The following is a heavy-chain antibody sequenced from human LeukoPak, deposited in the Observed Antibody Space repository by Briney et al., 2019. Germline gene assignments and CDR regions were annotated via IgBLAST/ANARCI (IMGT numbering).Heavy chain of an antibody. Sequence: GRSLRLSCAASGFTFSSYGMHWVRQAPGKGLEWVAVISYDGSNKYYADSVKDRFTISRDNSKNTLYLQMNSLRAEDTAVYYCARDGSYYDILTGYFDYWGQGTLVTVSS. CDR1: GFTFSSYG. D-gene: IGHD3-9*01. CDR3: ARDGSYYDILTGYFDY. J-gene: IGHJ4*02. V-gene: IGHV3-30*03. CDR2: ISYDGSNK.